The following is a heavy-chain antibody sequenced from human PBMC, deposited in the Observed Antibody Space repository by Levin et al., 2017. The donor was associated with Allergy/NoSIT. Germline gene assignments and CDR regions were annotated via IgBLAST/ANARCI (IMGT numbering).Heavy chain of an antibody. CDR2: LYYSGST. V-gene: IGHV4-59*01. CDR3: ARDQGSSGWYGWIDS. D-gene: IGHD6-19*01. CDR1: GDSISSNH. J-gene: IGHJ5*01. Sequence: GSLRLSCTVSGDSISSNHWNWLRQPPGKELEWIGCLYYSGSTKYNPSLKSRVTISVDATKNQFSLKLSSVTAADTAVYYCARDQGSSGWYGWIDSWGQGTLVTVSS.